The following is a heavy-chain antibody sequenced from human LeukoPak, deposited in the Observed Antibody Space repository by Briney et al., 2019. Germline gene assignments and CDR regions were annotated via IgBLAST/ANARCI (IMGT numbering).Heavy chain of an antibody. D-gene: IGHD3-3*01. J-gene: IGHJ3*02. CDR3: AKDAPYDFWSGYDAFDI. V-gene: IGHV3-23*01. CDR2: ISGSGGST. Sequence: PGGSLRLSCAATGFTFSSYAMSWVRQAPGKGLEWVSAISGSGGSTYYADSVKGRFTISRDNSKNTLYLQMNSLRAEDTAVYYCAKDAPYDFWSGYDAFDIWGQGTMVTVSS. CDR1: GFTFSSYA.